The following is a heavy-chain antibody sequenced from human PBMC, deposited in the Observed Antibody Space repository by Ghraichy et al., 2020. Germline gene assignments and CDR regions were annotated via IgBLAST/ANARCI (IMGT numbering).Heavy chain of an antibody. Sequence: GGSLRLSCAASGFTFSSYSMNWVRQAPGKGLEWVSSISSSSSYIYYADSVKGRFTISRDNAKNSLYLQMNSLRAEDTAVYYCARDPVMTTVTTDYWGQGTLVTVSS. D-gene: IGHD4-17*01. CDR1: GFTFSSYS. V-gene: IGHV3-21*01. CDR3: ARDPVMTTVTTDY. J-gene: IGHJ4*02. CDR2: ISSSSSYI.